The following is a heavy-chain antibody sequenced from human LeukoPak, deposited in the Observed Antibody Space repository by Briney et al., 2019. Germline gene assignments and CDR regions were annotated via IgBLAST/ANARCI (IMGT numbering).Heavy chain of an antibody. V-gene: IGHV3-7*01. CDR1: GFTFSSYS. Sequence: GGSLRLSCAASGFTFSSYSMNWVRQAPGEGLEWVANIKQDGNEKYYVDSVKGRFTISRDNAKNSLDLQMNSLRAEDTAVYYCARGSNWNYPNWYFDLWGRGTLVTVSS. J-gene: IGHJ2*01. CDR2: IKQDGNEK. CDR3: ARGSNWNYPNWYFDL. D-gene: IGHD1-7*01.